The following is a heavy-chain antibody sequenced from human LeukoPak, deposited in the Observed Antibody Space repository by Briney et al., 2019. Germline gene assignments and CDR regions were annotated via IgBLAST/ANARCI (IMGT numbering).Heavy chain of an antibody. CDR3: AKDPEAMVISYYFDY. Sequence: GGSLRLSCVASGFTFSSYAMSWVRQAPGKGLEWVSAISGSGLSTYYADSVKGRFTISRDNSKNTLYLQMNSLRAEDTALYYCAKDPEAMVISYYFDYWGQGTLVTVSS. D-gene: IGHD5-18*01. J-gene: IGHJ4*02. V-gene: IGHV3-23*01. CDR1: GFTFSSYA. CDR2: ISGSGLST.